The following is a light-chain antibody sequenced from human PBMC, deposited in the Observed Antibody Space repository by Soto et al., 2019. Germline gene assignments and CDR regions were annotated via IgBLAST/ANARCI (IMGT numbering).Light chain of an antibody. CDR2: AAS. V-gene: IGKV3-11*01. CDR3: QQRSNWPRT. CDR1: QSVSSY. Sequence: EIVLTQSPATLSLSPGERATLSCRASQSVSSYLAWYQQKPGQAPRLLIYAASTRATGVPDRFSGTGSGTDFALTISSLETDDSAVYYCQQRSNWPRTFGQGTKVDIK. J-gene: IGKJ1*01.